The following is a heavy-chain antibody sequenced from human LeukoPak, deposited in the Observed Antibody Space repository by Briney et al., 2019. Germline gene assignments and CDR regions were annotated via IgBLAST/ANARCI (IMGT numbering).Heavy chain of an antibody. D-gene: IGHD3-3*01. CDR3: ARGVFY. V-gene: IGHV3-30-3*01. CDR1: GLTLSSYA. Sequence: GRSVTLSCAVCGLTLSSYAMLWLRPAPGKGREGVAFISQDGSNKYYAHSLEGRFTISRDNSKNTLYLQMNSLRAEDTAVYYCARGVFYWGQGTLVTVSS. CDR2: ISQDGSNK. J-gene: IGHJ4*02.